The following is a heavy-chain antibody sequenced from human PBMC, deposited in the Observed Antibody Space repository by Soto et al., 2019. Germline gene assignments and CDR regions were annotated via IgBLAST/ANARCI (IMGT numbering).Heavy chain of an antibody. J-gene: IGHJ5*02. Sequence: QVQLVQSGAEVKKPGASVKVSCKASGYTFTSYAMHWVRQAPGQRLEWMGWINAGNGNTKYSQKFQGRVTITRDTSASTAYMELSSLRSDDTAVYYCARKGRTGLYNWNYNNWFDPWGQGTLVTVSS. CDR2: INAGNGNT. CDR1: GYTFTSYA. V-gene: IGHV1-3*01. D-gene: IGHD1-7*01. CDR3: ARKGRTGLYNWNYNNWFDP.